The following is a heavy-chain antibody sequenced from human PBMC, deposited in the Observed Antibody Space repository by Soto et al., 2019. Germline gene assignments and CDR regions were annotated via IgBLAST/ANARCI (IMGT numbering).Heavy chain of an antibody. D-gene: IGHD5-12*01. Sequence: GGSLRLSCAASGFTFSSYDMHWVRQATGKGLERVSAIGTAGDTYYPGSVKGRFTISRENAKNSLYLQMNSLRAGDTAVYYCARGAFSGYGQYYYYYGMDVWGQGTTVTVSS. J-gene: IGHJ6*02. CDR3: ARGAFSGYGQYYYYYGMDV. V-gene: IGHV3-13*01. CDR2: IGTAGDT. CDR1: GFTFSSYD.